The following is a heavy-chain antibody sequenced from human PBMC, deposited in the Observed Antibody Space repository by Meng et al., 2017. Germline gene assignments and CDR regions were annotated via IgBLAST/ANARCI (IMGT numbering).Heavy chain of an antibody. CDR2: ISSSGSTI. J-gene: IGHJ4*02. CDR1: GFTFSDYY. D-gene: IGHD3-22*01. V-gene: IGHV3-11*01. Sequence: GESLKISCAASGFTFSDYYMSWIRQAPGKGLEWVSYISSSGSTIYYADSVKDRFTISRDNAKNSLYLQMNSLRAEDTAVYYCARESLVRYDSSGYYQFDYWGQGTLVTVSS. CDR3: ARESLVRYDSSGYYQFDY.